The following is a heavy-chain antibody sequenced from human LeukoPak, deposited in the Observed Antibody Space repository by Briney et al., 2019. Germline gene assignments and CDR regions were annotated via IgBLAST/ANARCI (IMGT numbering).Heavy chain of an antibody. CDR2: ISYDGSNK. Sequence: SGGSLRLSCAASGFTFSSYWMSWVRQAPGKGLEWVAVISYDGSNKYYADSVKGRFTISRDNSKNTLYLQMNSLRAEDTAVYYCARAQQWLVFDYWGQGTLVTVSS. D-gene: IGHD6-19*01. CDR1: GFTFSSYW. V-gene: IGHV3-30*03. J-gene: IGHJ4*02. CDR3: ARAQQWLVFDY.